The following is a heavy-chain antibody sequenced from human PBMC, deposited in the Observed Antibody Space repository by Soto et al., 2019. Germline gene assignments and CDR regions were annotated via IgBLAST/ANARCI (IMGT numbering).Heavy chain of an antibody. V-gene: IGHV3-74*01. CDR3: ASDLSGRADV. Sequence: GGSLRLSCAASGFTFSSYWMHWVRQAPGKGLVWVSRMNEDGGTTDYADSVKGRFTISRDNAKNTLYLQMNSLRVEDTAVYYCASDLSGRADVWGQGATVTV. CDR2: MNEDGGTT. CDR1: GFTFSSYW. D-gene: IGHD3-10*01. J-gene: IGHJ6*02.